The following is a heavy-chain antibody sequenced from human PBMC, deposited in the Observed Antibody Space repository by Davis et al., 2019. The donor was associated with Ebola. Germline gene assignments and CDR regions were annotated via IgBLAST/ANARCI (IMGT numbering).Heavy chain of an antibody. V-gene: IGHV3-48*02. D-gene: IGHD3-22*01. Sequence: GESLKISCAASGFTFSSYAMNWVRQAPGKGLEWVSYISSSSSTIYYADSVKGRFTISRDNAKNSLYLQMNSLRDEDTAVYYCAKSDRLDYWGQGTLVTVSS. CDR1: GFTFSSYA. J-gene: IGHJ4*02. CDR3: AKSDRLDY. CDR2: ISSSSSTI.